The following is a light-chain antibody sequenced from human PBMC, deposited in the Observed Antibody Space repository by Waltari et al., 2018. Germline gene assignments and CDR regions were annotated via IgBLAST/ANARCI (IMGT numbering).Light chain of an antibody. CDR3: QQYYSTPLT. CDR2: WAS. V-gene: IGKV4-1*01. Sequence: DIVMTQSPDSLAVSLGERATINLKSSQSVLYSSNNKNYLAWYQQKPGQPPKLLIYWASTRESGVPDRFSGSGSGTDFTLTISSLQAEDVAVYYCQQYYSTPLTFGGGTKVEIK. J-gene: IGKJ4*01. CDR1: QSVLYSSNNKNY.